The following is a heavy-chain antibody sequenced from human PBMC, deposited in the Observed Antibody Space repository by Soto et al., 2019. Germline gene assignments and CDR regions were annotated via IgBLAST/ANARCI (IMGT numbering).Heavy chain of an antibody. CDR2: IWYDGSNK. D-gene: IGHD3-10*01. CDR1: GFTFSSYG. J-gene: IGHJ4*02. CDR3: ARDGYGSGSYYIDY. V-gene: IGHV3-33*01. Sequence: GGSLRLSCAASGFTFSSYGMHWVRQAPGKGLEWVAVIWYDGSNKYYADSVKGRFTISRDNSKNTLYLQMNSLRAEDTAVYYCARDGYGSGSYYIDYWSQGTLVTVSS.